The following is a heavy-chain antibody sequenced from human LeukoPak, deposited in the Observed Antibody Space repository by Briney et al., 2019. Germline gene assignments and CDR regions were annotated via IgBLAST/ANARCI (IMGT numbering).Heavy chain of an antibody. D-gene: IGHD3-16*01. CDR2: INYDGSNR. CDR1: VFSLSNYS. Sequence: GGSLRLSCAESVFSLSNYSLHWVRQGPGKGLEWLAVINYDGSNRYYADSVKGRFTISKDSSENTLYLQMNRLRADDTAIYYCARWGGTRQFYFDYWGQGTLATVSS. CDR3: ARWGGTRQFYFDY. V-gene: IGHV3-33*01. J-gene: IGHJ4*02.